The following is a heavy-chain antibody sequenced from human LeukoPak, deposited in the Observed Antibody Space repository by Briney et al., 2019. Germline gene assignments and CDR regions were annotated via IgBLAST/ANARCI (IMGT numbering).Heavy chain of an antibody. J-gene: IGHJ4*02. D-gene: IGHD2-2*01. CDR3: ARRDRYCSSTSCLGTFDY. V-gene: IGHV4-39*07. CDR2: IYYSGST. Sequence: SETLSLTCTVSGGSISSSSYYWGWIRQPPGKGLEWIGSIYYSGSTYYNPSLKSRVTISVDTSKNQFSLKLSSVTAADTAVYYCARRDRYCSSTSCLGTFDYWGQGTLVTVSS. CDR1: GGSISSSSYY.